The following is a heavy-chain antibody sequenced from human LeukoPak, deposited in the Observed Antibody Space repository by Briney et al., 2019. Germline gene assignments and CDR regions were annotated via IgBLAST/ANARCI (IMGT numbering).Heavy chain of an antibody. D-gene: IGHD3-22*01. CDR3: ASRYYDSSGPDY. V-gene: IGHV1-69*04. Sequence: SVKVSCKASGCTFSRYAISWVRQAPGHGLEWMGRIITILGIADYAQKFQGRVTITADKSTSTAYMELSSLRSEDPAVHYCASRYYDSSGPDYWGQGTLVTVSS. CDR2: IITILGIA. J-gene: IGHJ4*02. CDR1: GCTFSRYA.